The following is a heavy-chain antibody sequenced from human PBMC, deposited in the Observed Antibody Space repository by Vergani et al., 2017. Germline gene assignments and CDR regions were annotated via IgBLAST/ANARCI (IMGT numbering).Heavy chain of an antibody. V-gene: IGHV3-53*02. CDR3: ARNYDFWSAYTVYNWFDP. CDR2: IYSGGST. Sequence: EVQLVETGGGLIQPGGSLRLSCAASGFTVSSNYMSWVRQAPGKGLEWVSVIYSGGSTYYADSVKGRFTISRDNSKNTLYLQMNSLRAEDTAVYYCARNYDFWSAYTVYNWFDPWGQGTLVTVSS. D-gene: IGHD3-3*01. J-gene: IGHJ5*02. CDR1: GFTVSSNY.